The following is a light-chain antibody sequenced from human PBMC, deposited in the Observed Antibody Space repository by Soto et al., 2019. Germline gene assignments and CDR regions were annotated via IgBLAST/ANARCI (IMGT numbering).Light chain of an antibody. CDR2: AAS. Sequence: DIQMPQSPSSLSASVLHIVTITFRSRQSLTISLNLYQQKPGPAPKLLIYAASSLQSGFPSRFRFSGSGTGFALTISILQPEDVATDDYQWRYRTPWKFGQGTKVDIK. CDR3: QWRYRTPWK. J-gene: IGKJ1*01. CDR1: QSLTIS. V-gene: IGKV1-39*01.